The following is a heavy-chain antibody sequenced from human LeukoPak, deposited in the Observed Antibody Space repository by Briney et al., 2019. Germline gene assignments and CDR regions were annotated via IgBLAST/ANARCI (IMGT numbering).Heavy chain of an antibody. CDR2: INPNSGGT. CDR1: GYTFTGYY. D-gene: IGHD4-11*01. J-gene: IGHJ3*02. V-gene: IGHV1-2*02. CDR3: ARADYLYLGAFDI. Sequence: ASVKVSCKASGYTFTGYYMHWVRQAPGQGLEWMGWINPNSGGTNYAQKFQGRVTMTRDTSISTAYMELSRLRSDDTAVYYCARADYLYLGAFDIWGQGTMVTVSS.